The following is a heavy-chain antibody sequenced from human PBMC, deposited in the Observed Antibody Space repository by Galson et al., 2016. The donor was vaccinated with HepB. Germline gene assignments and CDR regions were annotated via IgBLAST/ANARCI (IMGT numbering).Heavy chain of an antibody. V-gene: IGHV3-33*01. CDR3: ARERVVRGTHNRIDP. J-gene: IGHJ5*02. Sequence: SLRLSCAASGFTFSSYGMHWVRQAPGKGLEWVAVIWYDGSNKYYADSVKGRFTISRDNSKNTLYLQMNSLRAEDTAVYYCARERVVRGTHNRIDPWGQGTLVTVSS. D-gene: IGHD3-10*01. CDR2: IWYDGSNK. CDR1: GFTFSSYG.